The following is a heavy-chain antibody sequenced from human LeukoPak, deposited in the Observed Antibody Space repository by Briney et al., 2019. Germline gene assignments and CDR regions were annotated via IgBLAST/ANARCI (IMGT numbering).Heavy chain of an antibody. CDR3: ARGEPSIAARWHYYMDV. V-gene: IGHV1-8*03. Sequence: ASVKVSCKASGYTFTSYDINWVRQATGQGLEWMGWMNPNSGNTGYAQKFQGRVTITRNTSISTAYMELSSLRSEDTAVYYCARGEPSIAARWHYYMDVWGKGTTVTVSS. J-gene: IGHJ6*03. CDR2: MNPNSGNT. CDR1: GYTFTSYD. D-gene: IGHD6-6*01.